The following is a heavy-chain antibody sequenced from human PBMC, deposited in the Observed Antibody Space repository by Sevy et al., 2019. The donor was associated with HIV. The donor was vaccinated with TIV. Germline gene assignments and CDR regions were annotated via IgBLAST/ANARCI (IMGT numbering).Heavy chain of an antibody. D-gene: IGHD3-16*01. V-gene: IGHV3-23*01. CDR2: VTSDGTT. Sequence: GGYLRLSCAASGLTLTTTGMSWVRQAPGKGLEWVGGVTSDGTTYYADSVRDRFTVSRDNSKNTLYLQLNSLRADDTAVFYCAGGDTTMITDLDYWGQGTLVTVSS. J-gene: IGHJ4*02. CDR1: GLTLTTTG. CDR3: AGGDTTMITDLDY.